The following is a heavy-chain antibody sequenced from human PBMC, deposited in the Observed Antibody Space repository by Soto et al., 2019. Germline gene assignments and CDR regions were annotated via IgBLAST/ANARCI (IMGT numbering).Heavy chain of an antibody. D-gene: IGHD3-16*01. CDR1: GASIISSDW. J-gene: IGHJ4*02. V-gene: IGHV4-4*02. CDR3: ARDFKAPNDAWAFDN. CDR2: ISHSGTT. Sequence: SETLSLTCAVSGASIISSDWWNWVRQPPGKGLEWIGEISHSGTTIHNPSLEGRVTISVDVSKNHFSLNLTSVTAADTAVYFCARDFKAPNDAWAFDNWGQGTLVTVSS.